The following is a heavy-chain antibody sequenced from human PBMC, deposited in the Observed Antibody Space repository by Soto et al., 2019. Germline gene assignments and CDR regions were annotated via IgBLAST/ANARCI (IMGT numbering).Heavy chain of an antibody. CDR2: ISYDGSNQ. CDR1: GFTFSNYG. CDR3: AKSRDGYNFYYYYGMDV. V-gene: IGHV3-30*18. D-gene: IGHD5-12*01. J-gene: IGHJ6*02. Sequence: QVQLVESGGGVVEPGRSLRLSCAASGFTFSNYGMHWVRQAPGKGLEWVAVISYDGSNQYYGDSVKDRFTISRDNSKNTLYLQMNSLRAEDTAVYFCAKSRDGYNFYYYYGMDVWGQGTPVTVSS.